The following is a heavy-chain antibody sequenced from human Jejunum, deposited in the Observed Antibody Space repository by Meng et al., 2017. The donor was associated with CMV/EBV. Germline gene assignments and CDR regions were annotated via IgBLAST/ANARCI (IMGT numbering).Heavy chain of an antibody. CDR2: ISSSSRYI. V-gene: IGHV3-21*01. J-gene: IGHJ5*02. CDR1: GFTFSSYN. CDR3: ARDIDH. Sequence: EVQLVDSGGGLVKPGGSLRLSCIGSGFTFSSYNMNWVRQAPGKGLEWVSSISSSSRYINYADSVKGRFTISRDNAKNSLYLQMNSLRVEDTAIYYCARDIDHWGQGTLVTASS.